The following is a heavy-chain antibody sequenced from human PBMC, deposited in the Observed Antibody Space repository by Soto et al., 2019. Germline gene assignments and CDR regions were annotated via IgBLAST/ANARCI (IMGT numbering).Heavy chain of an antibody. Sequence: GGSLRLSCAASGFTFSSYGMHWVRQAPGKGLEWVAVISYDGSNKYYADSVKGRFTISRDNSKNTLYLQMNSLRAEDTAVYYCAKEPYGGGGYTSTYYFDYWGQGTLVTVSS. V-gene: IGHV3-30*18. CDR1: GFTFSSYG. D-gene: IGHD3-16*02. CDR3: AKEPYGGGGYTSTYYFDY. CDR2: ISYDGSNK. J-gene: IGHJ4*02.